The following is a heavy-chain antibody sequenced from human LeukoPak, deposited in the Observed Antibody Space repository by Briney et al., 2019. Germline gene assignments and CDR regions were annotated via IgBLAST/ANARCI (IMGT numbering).Heavy chain of an antibody. CDR3: AKGTSSWHEFDS. V-gene: IGHV3-43*02. CDR1: GFTFSNYG. D-gene: IGHD6-13*01. CDR2: ITGNGGTT. Sequence: GGSLRLSCAASGFTFSNYGMNWVRQAPGKGLEWVSGITGNGGTTYYADSVKGRFTISRDNSKNYLYLQMNSLRAEDTALYYCAKGTSSWHEFDSWGQGTLVTVSS. J-gene: IGHJ4*02.